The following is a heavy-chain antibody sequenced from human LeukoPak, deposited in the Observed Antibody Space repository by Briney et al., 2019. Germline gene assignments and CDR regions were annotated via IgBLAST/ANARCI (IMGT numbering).Heavy chain of an antibody. D-gene: IGHD6-19*01. V-gene: IGHV3-53*04. CDR3: ARYGVGRGWYYAFDI. CDR1: GFTFRSNA. Sequence: PGGSLRLSCTDSGFTFRSNAMSWVRQAPGKGLEWVSIIYSGGSTYYADSVKGRFTISRHNSKNTLYLQMNSLRAEDTAMYYCARYGVGRGWYYAFDIWGQGTMVTVSS. J-gene: IGHJ3*02. CDR2: IYSGGST.